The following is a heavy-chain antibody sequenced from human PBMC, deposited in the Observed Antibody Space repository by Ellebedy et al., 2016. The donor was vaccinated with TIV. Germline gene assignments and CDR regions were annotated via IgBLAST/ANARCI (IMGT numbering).Heavy chain of an antibody. J-gene: IGHJ4*02. CDR2: ITESGGNT. Sequence: PGGSLRLSCAASGLTFSSHAMSWVRQAPGKGLEWVSSITESGGNTYYADSVKGRFTISRDRSKSTLHLEMSRLRVEDTAVYYCAKDLSWWSANDYWGQGALVTVSS. CDR1: GLTFSSHA. D-gene: IGHD3-16*01. CDR3: AKDLSWWSANDY. V-gene: IGHV3-23*01.